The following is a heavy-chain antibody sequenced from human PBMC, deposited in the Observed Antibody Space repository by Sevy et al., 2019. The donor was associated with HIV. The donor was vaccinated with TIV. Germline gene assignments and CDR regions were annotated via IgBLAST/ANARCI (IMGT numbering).Heavy chain of an antibody. D-gene: IGHD1-1*01. V-gene: IGHV1-2*02. CDR3: ARELTVRHYYFLH. Sequence: ASVKVSCKTSGYTFTGYYMHWVRQAPGQGLEWMGWINPNSGGTNYAQKFQGRVTMTRDTSISTAYMELSRLRSDDTAVYYCARELTVRHYYFLHWGQGTLVTASS. CDR1: GYTFTGYY. J-gene: IGHJ1*01. CDR2: INPNSGGT.